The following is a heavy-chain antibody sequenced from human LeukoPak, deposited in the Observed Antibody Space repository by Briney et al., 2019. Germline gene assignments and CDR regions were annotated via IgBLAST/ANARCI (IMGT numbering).Heavy chain of an antibody. Sequence: GSLRLSCAASGFTFSDYYMSWIRQAPGKGLEWVSYISSSGSTIYYADSVKGRFTISRDNAKNSLYLQMNSLRAEDTAVYYCASRSPDDSEYYYDSSGSPPNAFDIWGQGTMVTVSS. J-gene: IGHJ3*02. CDR1: GFTFSDYY. V-gene: IGHV3-11*01. CDR2: ISSSGSTI. D-gene: IGHD3-22*01. CDR3: ASRSPDDSEYYYDSSGSPPNAFDI.